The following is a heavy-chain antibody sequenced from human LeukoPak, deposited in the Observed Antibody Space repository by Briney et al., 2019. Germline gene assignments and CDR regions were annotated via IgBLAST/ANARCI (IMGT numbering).Heavy chain of an antibody. V-gene: IGHV3-7*01. CDR1: GFTFSSYG. CDR3: ARESAYRRYDYYHSMDV. J-gene: IGHJ6*03. D-gene: IGHD4-11*01. Sequence: GGSLRLSCAASGFTFSSYGMSWVRQAPGKGLEWVANIKQDEGEKFYVDSVKGRFTFSRENAKNSLQLQMNSLRAEDTAVYYCARESAYRRYDYYHSMDVWGEGTTVTVS. CDR2: IKQDEGEK.